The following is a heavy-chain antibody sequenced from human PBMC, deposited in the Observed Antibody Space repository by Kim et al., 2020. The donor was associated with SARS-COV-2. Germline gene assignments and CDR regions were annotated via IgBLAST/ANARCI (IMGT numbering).Heavy chain of an antibody. Sequence: TRYAEPLKGRFTISRDNAKNTLYLQMNSLRAEDTAVYFCGRESRVAVDYWGQGTLVTVSS. CDR3: GRESRVAVDY. D-gene: IGHD6-13*01. J-gene: IGHJ4*02. V-gene: IGHV3-74*01. CDR2: T.